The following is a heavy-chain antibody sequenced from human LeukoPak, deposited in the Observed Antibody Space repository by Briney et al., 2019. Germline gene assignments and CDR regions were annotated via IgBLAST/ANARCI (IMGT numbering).Heavy chain of an antibody. D-gene: IGHD5-24*01. Sequence: EWFSVIYSGGSTYYADSVKGRFTISRDNSKNTLYLQMNSLRAEDTAVYYCARGEDGYNYNYWGQGTLVTVSS. CDR2: IYSGGST. J-gene: IGHJ4*02. V-gene: IGHV3-66*01. CDR3: ARGEDGYNYNY.